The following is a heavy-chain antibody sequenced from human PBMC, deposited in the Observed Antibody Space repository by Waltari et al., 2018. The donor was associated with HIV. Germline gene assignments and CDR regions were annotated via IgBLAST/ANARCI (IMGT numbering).Heavy chain of an antibody. V-gene: IGHV1-46*01. CDR1: GYTFTSYY. CDR3: ARAIPEMYSSWSGFRGMDV. D-gene: IGHD6-6*01. J-gene: IGHJ6*02. CDR2: INPSSGST. Sequence: QVQLVQSGAEVKKPGASVKVSCKASGYTFTSYYIPWVRQAPGQGREWMVIINPSSGSTAKAQECQGRVTMTRDTSTSTVYMELSSLRSEDTAVYYCARAIPEMYSSWSGFRGMDVWGQGTTVTVSS.